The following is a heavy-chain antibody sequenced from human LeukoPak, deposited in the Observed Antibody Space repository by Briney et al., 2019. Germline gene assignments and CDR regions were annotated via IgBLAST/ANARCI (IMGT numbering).Heavy chain of an antibody. CDR1: GFTFDDYG. D-gene: IGHD3-22*01. V-gene: IGHV3-20*01. CDR2: INWNGGST. J-gene: IGHJ4*02. CDR3: ARKSKDYYDSSGYHWPYYFDY. Sequence: GGSLSLSCAASGFTFDDYGMSWVRQAPGKGLEWVSGINWNGGSTGYADSVKGRFTISRDNAKNSLYLQMNSLRAEDTALYHCARKSKDYYDSSGYHWPYYFDYWGQGTLVTVPS.